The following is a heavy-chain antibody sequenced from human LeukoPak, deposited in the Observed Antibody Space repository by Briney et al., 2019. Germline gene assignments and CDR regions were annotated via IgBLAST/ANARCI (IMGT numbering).Heavy chain of an antibody. CDR1: GGTFSSYA. CDR2: IIPIFGTA. Sequence: SVKVSFKASGGTFSSYAISWVRQAPGQGLEWMGRIIPIFGTANYAQKCQGRVTITTDESTSTAYMELRSLRSEDTAVYYCARGRSGGSPHFDYWGQGTLVTVSS. D-gene: IGHD2-15*01. V-gene: IGHV1-69*05. CDR3: ARGRSGGSPHFDY. J-gene: IGHJ4*02.